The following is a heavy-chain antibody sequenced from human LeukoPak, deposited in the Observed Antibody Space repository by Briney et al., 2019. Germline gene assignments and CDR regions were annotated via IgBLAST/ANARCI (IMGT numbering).Heavy chain of an antibody. CDR2: LYHSGNS. V-gene: IGHV4-39*01. D-gene: IGHD3-10*01. CDR3: ARHQTNFYGSGAPFDP. J-gene: IGHJ5*02. Sequence: SETLSLTCSVSGGSITTTYYWSWIRQPPGGGLEWIAILYHSGNSNYNPSLKSRVTMSADTSKNQFSLQLTSMTAADTAIYYCARHQTNFYGSGAPFDPWGQGTLVTVSS. CDR1: GGSITTTYY.